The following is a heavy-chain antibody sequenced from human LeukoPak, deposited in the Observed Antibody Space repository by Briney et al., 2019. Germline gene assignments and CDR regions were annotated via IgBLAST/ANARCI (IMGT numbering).Heavy chain of an antibody. CDR1: GGSISSSSYY. J-gene: IGHJ3*02. D-gene: IGHD5-18*01. CDR3: ASWGYSYGPDAFDI. V-gene: IGHV4-39*01. CDR2: IYYSGST. Sequence: PSETLSLTCTVSGGSISSSSYYWGWIRQPPGKGLEWIGSIYYSGSTYYNPPLKSRVTISVDTSKNQFSLKLSSVTAADTAVYYCASWGYSYGPDAFDIWGQGTMVTVSS.